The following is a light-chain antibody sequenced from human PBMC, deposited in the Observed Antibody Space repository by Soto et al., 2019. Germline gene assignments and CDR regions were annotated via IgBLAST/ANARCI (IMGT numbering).Light chain of an antibody. CDR2: EVS. Sequence: QSVLTQPASVSGSPGQSITISCTGTSSDVRVYKFVSWYQQHPGKAPKLMIYEVSNRPSGVSDRFSGFKSGNTASLTISGLQAEDEADYYCSSYTVSSTWVFGGGTKLTVL. V-gene: IGLV2-14*01. CDR3: SSYTVSSTWV. J-gene: IGLJ3*02. CDR1: SSDVRVYKF.